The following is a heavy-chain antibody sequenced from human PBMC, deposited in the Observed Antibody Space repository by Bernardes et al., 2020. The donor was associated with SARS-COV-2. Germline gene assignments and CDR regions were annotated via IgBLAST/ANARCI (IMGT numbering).Heavy chain of an antibody. Sequence: GGSLRLSCAASGFIFNTYAMRWVRQTPGKGLDWVALISFDGSNQYYADSIKGRFTISRDNSKNTLYLQMNSLRPEDTAVYYCARDWDYGESGYYYGVDVWGQGTTVTVSS. D-gene: IGHD4-17*01. V-gene: IGHV3-30-3*01. CDR2: ISFDGSNQ. CDR3: ARDWDYGESGYYYGVDV. J-gene: IGHJ6*02. CDR1: GFIFNTYA.